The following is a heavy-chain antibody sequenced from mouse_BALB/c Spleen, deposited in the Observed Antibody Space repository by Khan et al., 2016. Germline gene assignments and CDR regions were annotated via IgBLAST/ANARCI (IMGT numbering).Heavy chain of an antibody. V-gene: IGHV1-54*01. CDR3: ARGNYNLLFAMDY. Sequence: QVQLQQSGAELVRPGTSVKVSCKASGYAFTKYLIEWVKQRPGQGLEWIGVINPGSGGTNYNEAFKGKATLTADKSSSTAYMQLSSLTSDDSAVYFCARGNYNLLFAMDYWGQGTSVTVSS. CDR1: GYAFTKYL. D-gene: IGHD2-1*01. J-gene: IGHJ4*01. CDR2: INPGSGGT.